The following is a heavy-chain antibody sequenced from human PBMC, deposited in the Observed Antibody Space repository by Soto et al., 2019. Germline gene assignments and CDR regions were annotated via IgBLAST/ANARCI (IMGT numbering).Heavy chain of an antibody. CDR3: ARLPSEDIVVVVAADGVGWFDP. CDR1: GGSISSSSYY. Sequence: PSETLSLTCTVSGGSISSSSYYWGWIRQPPGKGLEWIGSIYYSGSTYYNPSLKSRVTISVDTSKNQFSLKLSSVTAADTAVYYCARLPSEDIVVVVAADGVGWFDPWGQGTLVTVSS. J-gene: IGHJ5*02. D-gene: IGHD2-15*01. V-gene: IGHV4-39*01. CDR2: IYYSGST.